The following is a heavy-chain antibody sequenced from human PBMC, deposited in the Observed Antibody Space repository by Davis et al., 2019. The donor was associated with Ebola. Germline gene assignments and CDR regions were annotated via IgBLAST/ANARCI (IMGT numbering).Heavy chain of an antibody. CDR3: ARETYGSGTKGFDY. J-gene: IGHJ4*02. V-gene: IGHV1-2*02. D-gene: IGHD3-10*01. CDR1: GYTFTGYY. Sequence: AASVKVSCKASGYTFTGYYMHWVRQAPGQGLEWMGWINPNSGGTNYAQKFQGRVTMTRDTSTSTVYMELSSLRSEDTAVYYCARETYGSGTKGFDYWGQGTLVTVSS. CDR2: INPNSGGT.